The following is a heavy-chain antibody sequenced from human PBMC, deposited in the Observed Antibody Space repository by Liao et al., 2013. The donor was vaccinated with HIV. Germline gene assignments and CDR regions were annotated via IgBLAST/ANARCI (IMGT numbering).Heavy chain of an antibody. CDR1: GDSISNVGNS. J-gene: IGHJ6*03. CDR3: ARAASYAVGEDYYYYMDV. D-gene: IGHD3-10*01. V-gene: IGHV4-30-2*01. CDR2: IYNSGTT. Sequence: QLQLQESDSGLVKPSQTLSLTCAVSGDSISNVGNSWTWIRQPPGKGLEWIGYIYNSGTTYYNPSLRSRVTISVDRSKNQFSLMLSSVTAADTAVYFCARAASYAVGEDYYYYMDVWGKGPRSPSP.